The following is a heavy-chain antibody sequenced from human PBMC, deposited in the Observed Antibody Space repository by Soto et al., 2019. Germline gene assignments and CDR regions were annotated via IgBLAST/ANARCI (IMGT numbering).Heavy chain of an antibody. CDR1: GGSFSGYY. CDR3: ARGLTTPDELYYYYGMDV. CDR2: INHSGST. D-gene: IGHD4-17*01. Sequence: SETLSLTCAVYGGSFSGYYWSWIRQPPGKGLEWIGEINHSGSTNYNPSLKSRVTISVDTSKNQFSLKLSSVTAADTAVYYCARGLTTPDELYYYYGMDVWGQGTTVTVPS. V-gene: IGHV4-34*01. J-gene: IGHJ6*02.